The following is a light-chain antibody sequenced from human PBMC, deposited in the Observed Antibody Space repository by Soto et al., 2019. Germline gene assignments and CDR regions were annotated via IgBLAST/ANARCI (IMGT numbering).Light chain of an antibody. V-gene: IGLV2-23*01. CDR3: CSHAGSSTPYV. J-gene: IGLJ1*01. CDR2: DGS. Sequence: QSVLTQPASVSGSPGQAITISCTGTSSDVGSHNFVSWYQQHPGKAPKLMIYDGSKRPSGISNRFSGSKSGKTASLTISGLQAEDEADYYCCSHAGSSTPYVFGTGTKVTVL. CDR1: SSDVGSHNF.